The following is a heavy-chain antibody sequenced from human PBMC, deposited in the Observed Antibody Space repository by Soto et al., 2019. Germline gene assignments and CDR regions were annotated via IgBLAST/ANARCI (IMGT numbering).Heavy chain of an antibody. J-gene: IGHJ3*02. CDR1: GYTLTDLS. CDR3: ARAFRAHDAFDI. CDR2: FDPVFGET. V-gene: IGHV1-24*01. Sequence: ASVTVSCKVSGYTLTDLSMHWVRQAPGKGLEWMGGFDPVFGETIYAQKFQGRVTITADESTSTAYMELSSLRSEDTAVYYCARAFRAHDAFDIWGQGTMVTVSS. D-gene: IGHD3-10*01.